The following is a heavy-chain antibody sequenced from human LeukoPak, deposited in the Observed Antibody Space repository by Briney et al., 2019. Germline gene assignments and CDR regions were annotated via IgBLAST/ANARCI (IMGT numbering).Heavy chain of an antibody. CDR3: ARVGGSYYPLEYYFDY. Sequence: PGGSLRLSCAASGFTFSDYYMSWIRQAPGKGLEWVSVIYSGGSTYYADSVKGRFTISRDNSKNTLYLQMNSLRAEDTAVYYCARVGGSYYPLEYYFDYWGQGTLVTVSS. V-gene: IGHV3-53*01. CDR1: GFTFSDYY. CDR2: IYSGGST. J-gene: IGHJ4*02. D-gene: IGHD1-26*01.